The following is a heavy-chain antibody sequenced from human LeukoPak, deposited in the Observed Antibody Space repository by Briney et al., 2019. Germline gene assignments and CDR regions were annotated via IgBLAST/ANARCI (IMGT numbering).Heavy chain of an antibody. V-gene: IGHV3-21*01. CDR2: ISSSSSYI. J-gene: IGHJ5*02. D-gene: IGHD3-10*01. Sequence: GGSLRLSCAASGFTFSSYSMNWVRQAPGKGLEWVSSISSSSSYIYYADSVKGRFTISRDNAKNSLYLQMNSLRAEDTAVYYCARDGATYYYGSGRTNWFDPRGQGTLVTVSS. CDR3: ARDGATYYYGSGRTNWFDP. CDR1: GFTFSSYS.